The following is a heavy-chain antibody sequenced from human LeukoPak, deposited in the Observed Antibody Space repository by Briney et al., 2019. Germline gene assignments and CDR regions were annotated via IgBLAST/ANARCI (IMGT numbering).Heavy chain of an antibody. J-gene: IGHJ3*02. CDR2: IYYSGTT. CDR3: ARGASGTLYDAFDI. V-gene: IGHV4-59*01. CDR1: GGSISTYY. D-gene: IGHD1-26*01. Sequence: KPSETLSLTCTVSGGSISTYYWSWIRQPPGEGLEWIGSIYYSGTTNSNPSLKSRATISVDTSKNHLSLKVNSVTAADTAVYYCARGASGTLYDAFDIWGQGTMVTVSS.